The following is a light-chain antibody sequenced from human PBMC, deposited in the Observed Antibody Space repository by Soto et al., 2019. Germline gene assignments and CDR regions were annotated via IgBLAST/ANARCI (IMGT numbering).Light chain of an antibody. CDR1: SSDVGGYEF. CDR3: CSFTSTNTNV. CDR2: EVT. Sequence: QSVLTQPASVSGSPGQSITLSCTGTSSDVGGYEFVSWYQQHPGKAPKLIIFEVTNRPSGVSDRFSGSKSGNTASLTISGLQSEDEANYYCCSFTSTNTNVFGTGTKVTVL. V-gene: IGLV2-14*01. J-gene: IGLJ1*01.